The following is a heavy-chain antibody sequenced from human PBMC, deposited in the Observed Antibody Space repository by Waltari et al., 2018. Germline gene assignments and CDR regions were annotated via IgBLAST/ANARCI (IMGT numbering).Heavy chain of an antibody. CDR3: ARDVARRDYGSGSYYNPNWFDP. CDR2: IYTSGST. V-gene: IGHV4-4*07. D-gene: IGHD3-10*01. CDR1: GGSISSYY. Sequence: QVQLQESGPGLVKPSETLSLTCTVSGGSISSYYWSWIRQPAGKGLEWIGRIYTSGSTNYNPSLKSRVTMSVDTSKNQFSLKLSSMTAADTAVYYCARDVARRDYGSGSYYNPNWFDPWGQGTLVTVSS. J-gene: IGHJ5*02.